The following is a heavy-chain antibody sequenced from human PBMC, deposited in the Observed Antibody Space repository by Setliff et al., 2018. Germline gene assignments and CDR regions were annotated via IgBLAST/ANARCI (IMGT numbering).Heavy chain of an antibody. J-gene: IGHJ5*02. D-gene: IGHD3-10*02. CDR1: GGSIISHY. CDR3: ARGNDVRFDP. CDR2: IYYSGTT. V-gene: IGHV4-59*08. Sequence: SETLSLTCTVSGGSIISHYWSWIRQTPGKGLEWIGYIYYSGTTNYNPSLKSRVTISVDTSKNQFSLKLTSVTAADTAVYYCARGNDVRFDPWGQGTLVTVSS.